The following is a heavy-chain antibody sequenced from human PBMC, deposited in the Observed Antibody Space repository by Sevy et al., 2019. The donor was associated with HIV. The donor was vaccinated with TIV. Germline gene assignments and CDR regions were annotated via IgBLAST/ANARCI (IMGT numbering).Heavy chain of an antibody. CDR1: GFTFSSYE. D-gene: IGHD4-17*01. CDR2: ISNSGTAM. CDR3: ARDLPPSATTVPHFDC. J-gene: IGHJ4*02. Sequence: GGSLRLSCAASGFTFSSYEMNWVRLAPGKGLEWISYISNSGTAMNYSDSVRGRFTISRDNARRSLYLQMNSLRAEDTAVYYCARDLPPSATTVPHFDCWGQGTLVTVSS. V-gene: IGHV3-48*03.